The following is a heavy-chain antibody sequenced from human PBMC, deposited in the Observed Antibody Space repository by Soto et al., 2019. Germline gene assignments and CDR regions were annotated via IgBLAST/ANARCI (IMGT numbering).Heavy chain of an antibody. CDR3: ARAREGYSTLHYYYGMDV. D-gene: IGHD6-13*01. V-gene: IGHV1-69*13. Sequence: SVKVSCKASGGTFSSYAISWVRQAPGQGLEWMGGIIPIFGTANYAQKFQGRVTITADESTSTAYMELSSLRSEDTAVYYCARAREGYSTLHYYYGMDVWGQGTTVTVS. CDR1: GGTFSSYA. CDR2: IIPIFGTA. J-gene: IGHJ6*02.